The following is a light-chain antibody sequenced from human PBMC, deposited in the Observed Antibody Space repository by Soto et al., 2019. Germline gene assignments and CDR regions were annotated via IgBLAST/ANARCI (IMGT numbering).Light chain of an antibody. CDR1: QNIDNY. CDR2: DAS. V-gene: IGKV1-39*01. CDR3: QQNYSSPPT. J-gene: IGKJ1*01. Sequence: DIQMTQSPPALSASVGDRVTITCRASQNIDNYFNWYQHKPGKAPELLIHDASSLQSGGPSRLSGSGSGTDFTRTISSLQPKDFAVSYCQQNYSSPPTFGPGTKVEIK.